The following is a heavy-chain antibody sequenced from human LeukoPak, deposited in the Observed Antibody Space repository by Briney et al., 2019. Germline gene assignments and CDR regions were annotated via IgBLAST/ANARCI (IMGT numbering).Heavy chain of an antibody. CDR3: ARDSNYANYGMDV. J-gene: IGHJ6*02. V-gene: IGHV1-18*01. D-gene: IGHD4-11*01. CDR2: ISAYNGNT. Sequence: ASVKVSCKASGYTFTSYGISWVRQAPGQGLEWMGWISAYNGNTNYAQKLQGRVTMTTDTSTGTAYMELRSLRSDDTAVYYCARDSNYANYGMDVWGQGTTVTVSS. CDR1: GYTFTSYG.